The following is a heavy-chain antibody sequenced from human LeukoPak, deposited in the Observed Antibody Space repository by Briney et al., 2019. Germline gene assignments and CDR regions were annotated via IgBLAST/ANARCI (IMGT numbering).Heavy chain of an antibody. D-gene: IGHD2-8*01. Sequence: PGGSLRLSCAASGFTFSTYAMSWVRQAPGKGLEWVSSLSASCTSPYYTDSVQGRFTISRDTSKNTLSLQMNSLRVDDTAVYYCAKGSIMLWVGGQGTLVTVSS. CDR1: GFTFSTYA. V-gene: IGHV3-23*01. CDR2: LSASCTSP. J-gene: IGHJ4*02. CDR3: AKGSIMLWV.